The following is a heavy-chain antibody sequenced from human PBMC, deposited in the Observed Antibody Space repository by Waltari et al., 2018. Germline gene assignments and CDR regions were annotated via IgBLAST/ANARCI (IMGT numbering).Heavy chain of an antibody. Sequence: GERVQSGAEGKKAGGGGTTRGTASGYTFTGDERKCGRQAPGQGLEWMGRINPNSGGTNYAQKFQGRVTMTRDTSISTAYMERSRLSSDDTAVCYCARRPLSSSFDYWGQGTLYTVFS. CDR2: INPNSGGT. CDR1: GYTFTGDE. CDR3: ARRPLSSSFDY. V-gene: IGHV1-2*06. J-gene: IGHJ4*02. D-gene: IGHD6-6*01.